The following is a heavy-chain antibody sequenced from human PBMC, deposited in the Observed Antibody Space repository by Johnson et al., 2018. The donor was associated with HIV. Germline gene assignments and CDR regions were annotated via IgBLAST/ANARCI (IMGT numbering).Heavy chain of an antibody. Sequence: VQLVESGGGLVQPGGSLRLSCAASGFTFSNYWMNWVRQAPGKGLEWVSVIYSGGSTYYADSVKGRFTISRDNSKNTLYLQMNNLRAEDTAVYYCARDPSRSPGAFDIWGQGTMVTVSS. V-gene: IGHV3-66*01. CDR2: IYSGGST. J-gene: IGHJ3*02. CDR3: ARDPSRSPGAFDI. CDR1: GFTFSNYW.